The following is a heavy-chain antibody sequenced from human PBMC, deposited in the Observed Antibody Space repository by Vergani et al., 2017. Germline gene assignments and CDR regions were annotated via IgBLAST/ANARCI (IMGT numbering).Heavy chain of an antibody. Sequence: QVQLQQSGPGLVKPSQTLSLTCAISGDSVSSNSAAWNWIRQSPSRGLEWLGRTYYRSKWYNDYALSVKIRITINTDTSKHQFSLQLNSVTPEDTAVYYCAKGHADSSGVLFDPWGQGTLVTVSS. V-gene: IGHV6-1*01. CDR3: AKGHADSSGVLFDP. D-gene: IGHD6-19*01. CDR2: TYYRSKWYN. CDR1: GDSVSSNSAA. J-gene: IGHJ5*02.